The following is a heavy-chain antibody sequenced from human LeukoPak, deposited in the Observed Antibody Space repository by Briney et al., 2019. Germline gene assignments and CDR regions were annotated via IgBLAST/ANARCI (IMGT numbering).Heavy chain of an antibody. J-gene: IGHJ4*02. CDR2: INHSGST. Sequence: PSETLSLTCAVYGGSFSGYYWSWIRQPPGKGLEWIGEINHSGSTNYNPSLKSRVTISVDTSKNQFSLKLSSVTAADTAVYYCARGVSPWDSSGLGYWGQGTLVTVSS. CDR3: ARGVSPWDSSGLGY. V-gene: IGHV4-34*01. CDR1: GGSFSGYY. D-gene: IGHD6-19*01.